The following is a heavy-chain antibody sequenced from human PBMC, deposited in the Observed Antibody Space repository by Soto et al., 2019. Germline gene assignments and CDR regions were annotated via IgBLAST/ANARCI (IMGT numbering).Heavy chain of an antibody. V-gene: IGHV3-48*03. CDR1: GLTFSSYE. Sequence: GGSLRLSCAASGLTFSSYEMSRVRQAPGKGLEWVSYISSSGSTIYYADSVKGRFTISRDNAKNSLYLQMNSLRAEDTAVYYCARDHGTYGMDVWGQGTTVTVSS. J-gene: IGHJ6*02. CDR3: ARDHGTYGMDV. CDR2: ISSSGSTI. D-gene: IGHD1-1*01.